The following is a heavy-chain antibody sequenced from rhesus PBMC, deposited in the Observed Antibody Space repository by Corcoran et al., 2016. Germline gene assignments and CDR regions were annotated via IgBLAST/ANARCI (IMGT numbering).Heavy chain of an antibody. V-gene: IGHV4S2*01. D-gene: IGHD3-16*01. CDR3: ARISGSYYYLDY. J-gene: IGHJ4*01. CDR2: IYGSGGNN. Sequence: QVQLQESGPGLVKPSETLPLTCAVSGASISRSYWSWIRQAPGKGLEWIGRIYGSGGNNDYNPALKSRVTISIDTSKNQFSLKLSSVTAADTAVYYWARISGSYYYLDYCGQGVLVTVSS. CDR1: GASISRSY.